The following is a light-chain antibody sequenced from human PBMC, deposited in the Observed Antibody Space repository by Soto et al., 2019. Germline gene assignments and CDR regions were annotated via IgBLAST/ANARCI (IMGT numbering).Light chain of an antibody. CDR2: LNNDGSH. CDR1: SGHRSYA. V-gene: IGLV4-69*01. J-gene: IGLJ2*01. CDR3: QTWGTGIQV. Sequence: QSVLTQSPSASASLGASVKLTCTLSSGHRSYAIAWHQQQPEKGPRYLMKLNNDGSHTKGDGIPDRFSGSSSGAERYLTISSLQSEDEADYYCQTWGTGIQVFGGGTKLTVL.